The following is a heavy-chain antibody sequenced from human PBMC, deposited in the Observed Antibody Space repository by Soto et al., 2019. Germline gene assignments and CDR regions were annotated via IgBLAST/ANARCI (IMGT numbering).Heavy chain of an antibody. CDR1: GFTFSNAW. D-gene: IGHD3-22*01. J-gene: IGHJ3*02. CDR2: IKSKTDGGTT. CDR3: TTDLTYYYDSSGYHAFDI. Sequence: PVGSLRLSCAASGFTFSNAWMSWVRQAPGKGLEWVGRIKSKTDGGTTDYAAPVKGRFTISRDDSKNTLYLQMNSLKTEDTAVYYCTTDLTYYYDSSGYHAFDIWGQGTMVTVSS. V-gene: IGHV3-15*01.